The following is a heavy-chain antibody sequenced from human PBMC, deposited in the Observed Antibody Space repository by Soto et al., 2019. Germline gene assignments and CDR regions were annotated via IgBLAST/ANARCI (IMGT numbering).Heavy chain of an antibody. J-gene: IGHJ6*02. CDR2: IYHSGST. D-gene: IGHD2-8*01. Sequence: SETLSLTCAVSGGSTSSSNWWSWVRQPPGKGLEWIGEIYHSGSTNYNPSLKSRVTISVDKSKNQFSLKLSSVTAADTAVYYCAVTSYGDGVLGGLYYYYGMDVWGQGTTVTVSS. CDR1: GGSTSSSNW. CDR3: AVTSYGDGVLGGLYYYYGMDV. V-gene: IGHV4-4*02.